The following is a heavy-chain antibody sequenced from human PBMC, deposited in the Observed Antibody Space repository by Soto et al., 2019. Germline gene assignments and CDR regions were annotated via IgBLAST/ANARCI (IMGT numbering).Heavy chain of an antibody. J-gene: IGHJ6*02. Sequence: QGQLVQSGAEVKKPGASVKVSCKASGYTFTSYGISWVRQPPRQGVEWMGWISAKKGNTKYAQKFQGRVTMTTDPSTSTGYMELRSLRSDDTAVYYCARKILSPDFYFHGMDVWGQGTTVTVSS. CDR1: GYTFTSYG. CDR2: ISAKKGNT. D-gene: IGHD2-15*01. V-gene: IGHV1-18*04. CDR3: ARKILSPDFYFHGMDV.